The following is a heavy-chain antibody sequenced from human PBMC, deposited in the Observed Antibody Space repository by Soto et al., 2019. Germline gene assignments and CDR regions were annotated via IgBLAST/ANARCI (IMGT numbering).Heavy chain of an antibody. J-gene: IGHJ5*02. CDR1: GYSISIGYH. V-gene: IGHV4-38-2*02. Sequence: SEPLSLTCTVSGYSISIGYHCAWIRQPPGKGLEWLGSVHYSGNTYYNPSLKSRLTISVDKSKNQFSLNLSSVTAADTAVYYCARQDRVVAEGRWFDPWGQGTLVTVSS. D-gene: IGHD2-15*01. CDR2: VHYSGNT. CDR3: ARQDRVVAEGRWFDP.